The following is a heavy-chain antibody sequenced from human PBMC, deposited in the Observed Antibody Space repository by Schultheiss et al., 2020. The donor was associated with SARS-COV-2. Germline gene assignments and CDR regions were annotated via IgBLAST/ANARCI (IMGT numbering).Heavy chain of an antibody. Sequence: SVKVSCKASGGTFSSYAISWVRQAPGQGLEWMGGIIPIFGTANYAQKFQGRVTITADKSTSTAYMELSSLRSEDTAVYYCARGTLSRRGNSYYYYYMDVWGKGTTVTVSS. CDR3: ARGTLSRRGNSYYYYYMDV. D-gene: IGHD4-23*01. CDR2: IIPIFGTA. V-gene: IGHV1-69*06. CDR1: GGTFSSYA. J-gene: IGHJ6*03.